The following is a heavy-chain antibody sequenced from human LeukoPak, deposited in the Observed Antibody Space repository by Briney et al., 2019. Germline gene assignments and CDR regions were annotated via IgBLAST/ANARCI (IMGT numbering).Heavy chain of an antibody. CDR3: ARERGGWLRFNYFDY. Sequence: SETLSLTCAVYGGSFSGYYWSWIRQPPGKGLEWIGEINRSGSTNYNPSLKSRVTISVDTSKNQFSLKLSSVTAADTAVYYCARERGGWLRFNYFDYWGQGTLVTVSS. V-gene: IGHV4-34*01. J-gene: IGHJ4*02. D-gene: IGHD5-12*01. CDR2: INRSGST. CDR1: GGSFSGYY.